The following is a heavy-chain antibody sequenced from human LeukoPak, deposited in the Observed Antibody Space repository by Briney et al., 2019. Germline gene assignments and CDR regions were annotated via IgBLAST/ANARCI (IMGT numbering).Heavy chain of an antibody. V-gene: IGHV3-23*01. J-gene: IGHJ4*02. CDR3: ARDFVTGTLPFDY. D-gene: IGHD1-20*01. CDR2: ISGSGGST. CDR1: GFTFSTYA. Sequence: PGGSLRLSCAASGFTFSTYAMSWVRQAPGKGLEWVSSISGSGGSTYYADSVKGRFTISRDSSKNTLFLQMNSLRAEDTAVYYCARDFVTGTLPFDYWGQGTLVTVSS.